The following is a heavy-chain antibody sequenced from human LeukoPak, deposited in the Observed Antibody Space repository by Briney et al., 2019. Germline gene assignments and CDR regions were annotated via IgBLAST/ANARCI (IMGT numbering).Heavy chain of an antibody. D-gene: IGHD3-16*01. CDR1: GLTLS. V-gene: IGHV3-23*01. CDR2: ITASGGST. J-gene: IGHJ5*02. Sequence: GGSLRLSCAASGLTLSMSWVRQAPGKGLEWVSAITASGGSTYYTDSLKGRFTISRDNSRNTVYLQMHNLGDDDTAVYYCVKEGEGHTYNPKTGPPTWGQGTLVTVSS. CDR3: VKEGEGHTYNPKTGPPT.